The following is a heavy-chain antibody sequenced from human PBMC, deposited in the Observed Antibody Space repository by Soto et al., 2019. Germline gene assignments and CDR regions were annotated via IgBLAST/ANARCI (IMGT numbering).Heavy chain of an antibody. D-gene: IGHD3-10*01. CDR2: IYYSGST. J-gene: IGHJ6*02. CDR3: ARRGRGRITMVSSSRPSASYGMDV. V-gene: IGHV4-39*01. CDR1: GGSTSSSSYY. Sequence: SETLSLTCTVSGGSTSSSSYYWGWIRRPPGKGLEWIGRIYYSGSTYYNPSLKSRVTISVDTSKNQFSLKLSSVTAADTAVYYCARRGRGRITMVSSSRPSASYGMDVWGQGTTVTVSS.